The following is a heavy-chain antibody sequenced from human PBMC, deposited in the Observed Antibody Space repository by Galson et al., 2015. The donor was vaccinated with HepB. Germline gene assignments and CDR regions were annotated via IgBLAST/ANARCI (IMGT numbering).Heavy chain of an antibody. D-gene: IGHD2-15*01. V-gene: IGHV5-51*01. CDR1: GYRFTDYW. Sequence: QSGAEVKQPGESLKISCKASGYRFTDYWIGWVRQMPGKGLEWMGIIYPADSDTRYSPSFQGQVTLSVDKSVTTAYLQWNRLKASDTAIYYCARRELSCGVSSCYSSTWGQGTLVTVSS. CDR2: IYPADSDT. J-gene: IGHJ5*02. CDR3: ARRELSCGVSSCYSST.